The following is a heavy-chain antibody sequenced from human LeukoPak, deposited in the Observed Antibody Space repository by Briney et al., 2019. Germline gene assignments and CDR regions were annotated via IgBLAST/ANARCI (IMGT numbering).Heavy chain of an antibody. CDR1: GFTFSSYS. CDR3: ARDGGTYYYGSGSYYTPLDY. Sequence: QPGGSLRLSCAASGFTFSSYSMNWVRQAPGKGLEWVSYISSSSSTIYYADSVKGRFTISRDNAKNSLYLQMNSLRAEDTAVYYCARDGGTYYYGSGSYYTPLDYWGQGTLVTVSS. CDR2: ISSSSSTI. D-gene: IGHD3-10*01. V-gene: IGHV3-48*04. J-gene: IGHJ4*02.